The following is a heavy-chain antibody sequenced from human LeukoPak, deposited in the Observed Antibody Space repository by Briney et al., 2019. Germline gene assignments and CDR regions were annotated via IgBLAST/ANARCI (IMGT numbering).Heavy chain of an antibody. CDR2: IYSSETT. Sequence: PSETLSLTCTVSGGSISSYYWSWIRQPPGKGLEWIGFIYSSETTNYNPSLKSRVTISVDTSKNHFSLKLSSVTAADTAVYFCARDSYCSGGSCSSFYWGQGTLVTVSS. V-gene: IGHV4-59*01. CDR1: GGSISSYY. D-gene: IGHD2-15*01. J-gene: IGHJ4*02. CDR3: ARDSYCSGGSCSSFY.